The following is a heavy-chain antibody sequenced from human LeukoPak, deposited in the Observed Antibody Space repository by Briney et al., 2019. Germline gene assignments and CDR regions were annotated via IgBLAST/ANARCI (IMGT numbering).Heavy chain of an antibody. V-gene: IGHV1-18*01. CDR1: GYTFTTYG. Sequence: ASVKVSCKSSGYTFTTYGITWVRQAPGQGLKWMGWISTYNGNTNYAQKLQGRVTMTTDTSTSTAYMELRSLRSDDTAMYYCARDRMDTGTYFDYWGQGTLVTVSS. D-gene: IGHD5-18*01. CDR2: ISTYNGNT. CDR3: ARDRMDTGTYFDY. J-gene: IGHJ4*02.